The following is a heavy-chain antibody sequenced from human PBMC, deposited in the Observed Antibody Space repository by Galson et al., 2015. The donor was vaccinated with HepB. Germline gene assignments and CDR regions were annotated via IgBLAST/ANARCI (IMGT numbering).Heavy chain of an antibody. Sequence: SLRLSCAASGFTFSNYGMHWVRQAPGTGLEWVAAIWFDGTNKFYADSVKGRFTISRDNSENTVYLQMNSLRAGDTAVYYCARDLSGDFDYWGQGILVTVSS. CDR1: GFTFSNYG. J-gene: IGHJ4*02. CDR3: ARDLSGDFDY. CDR2: IWFDGTNK. V-gene: IGHV3-33*01. D-gene: IGHD7-27*01.